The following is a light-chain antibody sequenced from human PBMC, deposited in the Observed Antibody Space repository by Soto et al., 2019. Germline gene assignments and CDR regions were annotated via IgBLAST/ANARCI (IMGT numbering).Light chain of an antibody. CDR2: KAS. V-gene: IGKV1-5*03. CDR1: QSIGNW. CDR3: QQYNNWPLT. J-gene: IGKJ5*01. Sequence: DVQMTQTPSSLSASVGDRVVLTCRASQSIGNWLAWYQQKPGKAPKLLIYKASSLESGVPTRFSGSGSGTEFTLTIGGLQPDDFAVYYCQQYNNWPLTFGQGTRLEIK.